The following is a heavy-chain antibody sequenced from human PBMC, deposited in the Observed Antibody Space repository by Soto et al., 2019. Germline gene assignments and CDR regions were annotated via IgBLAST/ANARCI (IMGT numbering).Heavy chain of an antibody. CDR1: GGSMISYY. CDR2: IYYSGST. CDR3: ARRYGWAFDT. V-gene: IGHV4-59*08. J-gene: IGHJ3*02. Sequence: SETLSLTCTVSGGSMISYYWSWIRQPPGKGLEWIGYIYYSGSTNYNPSLKSRVTISVDTSKNQFSLKLSSVTAADTAVYYCARRYGWAFDTWGQGTMVTVSS. D-gene: IGHD3-16*01.